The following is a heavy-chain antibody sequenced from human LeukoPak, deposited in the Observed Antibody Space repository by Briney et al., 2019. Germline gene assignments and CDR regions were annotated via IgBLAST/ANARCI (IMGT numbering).Heavy chain of an antibody. CDR1: GGSISSGDYY. J-gene: IGHJ5*02. CDR3: ARPYYYDSRIDP. Sequence: ASQTLSLTCTVSGGSISSGDYYWSWIRQPPGKGLEWIAYMYYSGSTYYNPSLKSRVTMSADTSKNQLSLKLSSVTAADTAVYYCARPYYYDSRIDPWARESWSPSPQ. CDR2: MYYSGST. V-gene: IGHV4-30-4*01. D-gene: IGHD3-22*01.